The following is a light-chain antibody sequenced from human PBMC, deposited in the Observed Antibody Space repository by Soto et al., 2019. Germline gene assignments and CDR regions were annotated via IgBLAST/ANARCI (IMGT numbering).Light chain of an antibody. CDR3: SSYTGTSTLVV. V-gene: IGLV2-14*01. J-gene: IGLJ2*01. Sequence: QSALTQPASVSESPGQSITISCTGTSSDVGGYNYVSWYQQHPGKAPKLMIYDVSIRPSGVSARFSGSKSGNTASLTIPGLQAEDEADYYCSSYTGTSTLVVFGGGTKLTVL. CDR2: DVS. CDR1: SSDVGGYNY.